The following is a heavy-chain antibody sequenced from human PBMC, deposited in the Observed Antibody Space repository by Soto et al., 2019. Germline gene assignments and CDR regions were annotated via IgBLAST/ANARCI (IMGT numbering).Heavy chain of an antibody. J-gene: IGHJ3*01. CDR2: LSAYNGDT. CDR1: GYTFINYG. Sequence: QVQLVQSGAEVKKPGASVRVSCKTSGYTFINYGITWVRQATGQGLEWMGWLSAYNGDTSSSEKLQDRFTMTTDTSTNMVYMDVKSLTSDETSVYYCARWSAIVGGAEALDVWGQGTMVIVSS. V-gene: IGHV1-18*01. D-gene: IGHD1-26*01. CDR3: ARWSAIVGGAEALDV.